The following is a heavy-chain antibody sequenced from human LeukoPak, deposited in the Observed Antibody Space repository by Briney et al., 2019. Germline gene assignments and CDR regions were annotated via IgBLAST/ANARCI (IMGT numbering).Heavy chain of an antibody. CDR1: GYTFTSYG. CDR2: ISAYNGNT. D-gene: IGHD3-10*01. V-gene: IGHV1-18*04. J-gene: IGHJ5*02. Sequence: ASVKVSCKASGYTFTSYGISWVRQAPGQGLEWMGWISAYNGNTNYAQKLQGRVTMTTDTSTSTAYMELRSLRSDDTAVYYCARDLITMVRGVITEYNWFDPWGQGTLDTVSS. CDR3: ARDLITMVRGVITEYNWFDP.